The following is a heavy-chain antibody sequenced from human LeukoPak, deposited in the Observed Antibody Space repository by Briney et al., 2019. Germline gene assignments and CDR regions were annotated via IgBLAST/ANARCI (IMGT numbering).Heavy chain of an antibody. V-gene: IGHV3-7*01. D-gene: IGHD4-17*01. CDR2: IKHDGSEK. CDR1: GFTFSSYW. Sequence: GGSLRLSCVASGFTFSSYWMHWVRQAPGKGLELVAIIKHDGSEKYYEDSVKSRFTISRDNAKNTLYLQMNSLRADDTAAYYCSSPDYGDYASFDNWGQGTLVTVSS. J-gene: IGHJ4*02. CDR3: SSPDYGDYASFDN.